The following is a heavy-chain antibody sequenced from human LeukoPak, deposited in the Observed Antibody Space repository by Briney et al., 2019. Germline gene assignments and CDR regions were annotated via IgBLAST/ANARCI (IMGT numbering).Heavy chain of an antibody. V-gene: IGHV4-59*01. D-gene: IGHD2-21*02. CDR2: FYYSGST. Sequence: SETLSLTCTVSGGSISAYYWSWLRQPPGRGLEWIGYFYYSGSTTYNPSLRGRVTISVDTSNNQFSLKLNSVTAADTAVYYCARVVVVTNKFDYWGQGTLVTVSS. CDR1: GGSISAYY. CDR3: ARVVVVTNKFDY. J-gene: IGHJ4*02.